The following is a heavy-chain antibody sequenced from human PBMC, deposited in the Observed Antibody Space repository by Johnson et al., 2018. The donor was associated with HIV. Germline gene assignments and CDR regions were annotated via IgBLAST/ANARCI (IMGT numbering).Heavy chain of an antibody. Sequence: QVQLVESGGGVVQPGSSLRLSCAASGFTFSSYAMHWVRQAPGKGLEWVAVISYDGSNKYYADSVKGRFTISRDNSKNTLYLQMNSLRAEDTALYYCSREMATICPQNFCDAFDIWGQGKMVTVSS. CDR1: GFTFSSYA. D-gene: IGHD5-24*01. V-gene: IGHV3-30*04. CDR3: SREMATICPQNFCDAFDI. CDR2: ISYDGSNK. J-gene: IGHJ3*02.